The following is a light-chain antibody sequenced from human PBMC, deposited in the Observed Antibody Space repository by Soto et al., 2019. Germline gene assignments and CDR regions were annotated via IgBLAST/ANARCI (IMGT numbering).Light chain of an antibody. J-gene: IGLJ2*01. Sequence: NFMLTQPHSVSESPGKTVTIPCTRSSGSIASNYVQWYQQRPGSAPTTVIYEDNQRPSGVPDRFSGSIDSSSNSASLNISGLKTEDEADYYCQSYDSSNQVFGGGTKVTVL. V-gene: IGLV6-57*04. CDR2: EDN. CDR1: SGSIASNY. CDR3: QSYDSSNQV.